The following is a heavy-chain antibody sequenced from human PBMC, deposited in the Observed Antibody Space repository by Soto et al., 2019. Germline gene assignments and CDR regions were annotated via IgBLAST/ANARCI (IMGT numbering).Heavy chain of an antibody. CDR1: GFTFSSYG. D-gene: IGHD3-22*01. V-gene: IGHV3-33*01. CDR2: IWYDGSNK. Sequence: TGGSLRLSCAASGFTFSSYGMHWVRQAPGKGLEWVAVIWYDGSNKYYADSVKGRFTISRDNSKNTLYLQMNSLRAEDTAVYYCARDSGGYPPYYYYYGMDVWGQGTTVTVSS. J-gene: IGHJ6*02. CDR3: ARDSGGYPPYYYYYGMDV.